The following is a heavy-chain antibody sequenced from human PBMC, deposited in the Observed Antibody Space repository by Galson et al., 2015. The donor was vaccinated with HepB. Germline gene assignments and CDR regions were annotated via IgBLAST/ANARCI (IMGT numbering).Heavy chain of an antibody. Sequence: SLRLSCAATGISSSDHYMDWVRQAPGKGLEWVGRVRRKDNGYSTEYAASVKGRFIVSRDDSTKSIYLQMNGLKTEDTALYYCARVGPPSYSSSDYWGQGTLVTVSS. CDR3: ARVGPPSYSSSDY. V-gene: IGHV3-72*01. CDR2: VRRKDNGYST. J-gene: IGHJ4*02. D-gene: IGHD4-11*01. CDR1: GISSSDHY.